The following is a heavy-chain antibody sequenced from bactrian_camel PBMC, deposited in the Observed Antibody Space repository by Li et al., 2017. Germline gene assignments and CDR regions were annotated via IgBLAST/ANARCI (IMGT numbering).Heavy chain of an antibody. CDR3: AEDRFACLKGQNSRLDRNEYKV. J-gene: IGHJ4*01. CDR1: GETYC. V-gene: IGHV3S53*01. D-gene: IGHD5*01. Sequence: HVQPVESGGGSVQSGGSLRLSCVASGETYCVGWFRQAPGKEREAVATIDTDGSTSYADSVKGRFTISHDDAKNELYLDMNNLKHEDTAMYYCAEDRFACLKGQNSRLDRNEYKVWGQGTQVTVS. CDR2: IDTDGST.